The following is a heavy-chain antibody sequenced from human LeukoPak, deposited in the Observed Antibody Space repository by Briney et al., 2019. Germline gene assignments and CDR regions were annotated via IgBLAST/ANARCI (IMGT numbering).Heavy chain of an antibody. V-gene: IGHV1-2*02. Sequence: VASVKVSCKASGYTFTGYYMHWVRQAPGQGLEWMGWINPNSGGTNYAQTFQGRVTMTRDTSISTAYMELSRLRSDDTAVYYCARDCSSTSCSDYWGQGTLVTVSS. CDR1: GYTFTGYY. D-gene: IGHD2-2*01. J-gene: IGHJ4*02. CDR2: INPNSGGT. CDR3: ARDCSSTSCSDY.